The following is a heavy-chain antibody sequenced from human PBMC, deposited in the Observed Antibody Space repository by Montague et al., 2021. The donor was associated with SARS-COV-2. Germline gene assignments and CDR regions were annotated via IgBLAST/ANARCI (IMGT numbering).Heavy chain of an antibody. Sequence: SLRLSFAASGFTVNTNFMTWVRQAPGKGLEWTSIIYSGGITYYADSVKGRFTISRDDSKNTVYLQMNSLRAEDTATYFCARSITLPAVLASWGQGTLVTVSS. CDR3: ARSITLPAVLAS. J-gene: IGHJ5*02. V-gene: IGHV3-53*01. D-gene: IGHD2/OR15-2a*01. CDR2: IYSGGIT. CDR1: GFTVNTNF.